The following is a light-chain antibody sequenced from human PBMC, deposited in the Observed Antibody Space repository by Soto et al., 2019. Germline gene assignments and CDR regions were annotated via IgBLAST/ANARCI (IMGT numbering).Light chain of an antibody. CDR3: QQYNDWPPVT. CDR2: GIS. CDR1: QGVGIS. J-gene: IGKJ4*01. V-gene: IGKV3-15*01. Sequence: EIVMTQSPAALSVSPGERATLSCRASQGVGISLAWYQQRPGQAPRLLIYGISTRARGVPARFSGSGSGTEFTLTISSLQSEDFAVYYWQQYNDWPPVTFGGGTKVEVK.